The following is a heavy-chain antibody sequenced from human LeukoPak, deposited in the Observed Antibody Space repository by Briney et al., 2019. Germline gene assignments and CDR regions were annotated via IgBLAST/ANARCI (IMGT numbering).Heavy chain of an antibody. CDR2: TSYDGSNK. CDR1: EFTFSHYA. V-gene: IGHV3-30-3*01. CDR3: TRNEYGEYYFDY. D-gene: IGHD4/OR15-4a*01. Sequence: GRSLRLSCAACEFTFSHYAMHWVRQDPGKGLEWVAVTSYDGSNKHYADSVRGRFTISRDDSKNTLYLQMNSLRPEDTAVYYCTRNEYGEYYFDYWGQGTLVTVSS. J-gene: IGHJ4*02.